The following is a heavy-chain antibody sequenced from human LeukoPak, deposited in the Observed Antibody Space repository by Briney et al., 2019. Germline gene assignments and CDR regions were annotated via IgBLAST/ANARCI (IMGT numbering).Heavy chain of an antibody. V-gene: IGHV4-59*08. CDR3: ARHGTAAGPFQL. D-gene: IGHD2-21*02. CDR1: GGAIDNYY. J-gene: IGHJ1*01. CDR2: VYYSGTI. Sequence: SETLSLTCTVSGGAIDNYYWSWIRQPPGKGLEWIAYVYYSGTINYNPSLESRVTISVDTSKNQFSLRLTSVAAADTAVYYCARHGTAAGPFQLWGQGTPVTVSS.